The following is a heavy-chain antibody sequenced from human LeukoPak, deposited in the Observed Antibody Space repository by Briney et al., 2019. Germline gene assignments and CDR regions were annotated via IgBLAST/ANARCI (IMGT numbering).Heavy chain of an antibody. D-gene: IGHD1-26*01. V-gene: IGHV4-34*01. J-gene: IGHJ6*03. Sequence: SETLSLTCAVSGGSFRGYFWGWVRQTAGRGLEGLGEITHNGGTNYKPSLSGRGSVSQDVSKNQFSLKLSFVTAADTGVYYCARGNSGCYWGDHYFYMDVWGKGTTVIVSS. CDR2: ITHNGGT. CDR3: ARGNSGCYWGDHYFYMDV. CDR1: GGSFRGYF.